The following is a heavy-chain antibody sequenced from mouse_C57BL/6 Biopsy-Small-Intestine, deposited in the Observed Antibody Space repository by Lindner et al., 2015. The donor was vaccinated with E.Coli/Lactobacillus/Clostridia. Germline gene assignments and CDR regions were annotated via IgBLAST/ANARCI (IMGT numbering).Heavy chain of an antibody. V-gene: IGHV1-82*01. CDR2: IDPGDGDI. D-gene: IGHD2-5*01. J-gene: IGHJ4*01. Sequence: VQLQESGPELVKPGASVKISCKASGYAFSRTWMNWVKQRPGKDLEWIGRIDPGDGDIYYNGVFKGKATLTADKSSNTAYMQLSSLTSEDSAVYFCTRKSLYYSNYRNAMDYWGQGTSVTVSS. CDR3: TRKSLYYSNYRNAMDY. CDR1: GYAFSRTW.